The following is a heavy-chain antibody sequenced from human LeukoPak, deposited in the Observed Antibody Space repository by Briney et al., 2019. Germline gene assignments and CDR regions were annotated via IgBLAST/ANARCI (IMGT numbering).Heavy chain of an antibody. CDR1: GFTFSSYA. V-gene: IGHV3-23*01. Sequence: GGSLRLSCAASGFTFSSYAMSWVRQAPGKGLEWVSTVSCGGGTTYYADSVKGRFTISRDNSKNTLFLQMNSLRAEDTAIYYCAKDMGYCSSATCYGLDYWGQGTLVTVSS. J-gene: IGHJ4*02. D-gene: IGHD2-2*01. CDR2: VSCGGGTT. CDR3: AKDMGYCSSATCYGLDY.